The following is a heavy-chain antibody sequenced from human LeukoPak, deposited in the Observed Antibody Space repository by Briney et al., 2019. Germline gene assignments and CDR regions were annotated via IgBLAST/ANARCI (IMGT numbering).Heavy chain of an antibody. CDR3: ARAYCSSTSCYTAGY. Sequence: GASVKVSCKASGYTFTGYYMHWVRQAPGQGLEWMGWINPNSGGTNYAQKFQGRVTMTRDTSISTAYMELSRLRSADTAVYYCARAYCSSTSCYTAGYWGQGTLVTLSS. J-gene: IGHJ4*02. D-gene: IGHD2-2*02. V-gene: IGHV1-2*02. CDR1: GYTFTGYY. CDR2: INPNSGGT.